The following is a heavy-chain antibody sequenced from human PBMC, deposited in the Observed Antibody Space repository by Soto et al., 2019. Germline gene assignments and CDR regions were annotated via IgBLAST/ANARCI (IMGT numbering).Heavy chain of an antibody. Sequence: SETLSLTCAVSGGSISGSYYYWAWLRQSPGKGPEWIGRVFYTGFTSYNPSLESRVSVSVDTSKRQFSLKLSAVTAADTAVYYCATSQKGYNWNYFDHWGQGALVTVSS. D-gene: IGHD1-20*01. V-gene: IGHV4-39*01. CDR3: ATSQKGYNWNYFDH. J-gene: IGHJ4*02. CDR1: GGSISGSYYY. CDR2: VFYTGFT.